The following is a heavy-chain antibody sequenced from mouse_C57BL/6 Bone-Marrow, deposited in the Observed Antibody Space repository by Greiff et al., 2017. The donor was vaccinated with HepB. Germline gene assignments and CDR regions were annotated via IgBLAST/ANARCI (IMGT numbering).Heavy chain of an antibody. CDR1: GFTFSDAW. J-gene: IGHJ1*03. Sequence: DVQLQESGGGLVQPGGSMKLSCAASGFTFSDAWMDWVRQSPEKGLEWVAEIRNKANNHATYYAESVKGRFTISRDDSKSSVSQQMNSLRAEDTGIYYCTRDTTVVATPHLYFDVWGTGTTVTVSS. D-gene: IGHD1-1*01. CDR2: IRNKANNHAT. CDR3: TRDTTVVATPHLYFDV. V-gene: IGHV6-6*01.